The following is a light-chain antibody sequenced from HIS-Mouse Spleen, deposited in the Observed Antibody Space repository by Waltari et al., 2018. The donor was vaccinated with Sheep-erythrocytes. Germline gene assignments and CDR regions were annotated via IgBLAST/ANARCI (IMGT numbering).Light chain of an antibody. J-gene: IGLJ2*01. Sequence: SYELTQPPSVSVSPGQTASITCSGDKLGDKYACWYHQKPGQSPVLVIYQDSKRPSGIPERFSGSNSGNTATLTISRVEAGDEADYYCQVWKVFGGGTKLTVL. V-gene: IGLV3-1*01. CDR3: QVWKV. CDR1: KLGDKY. CDR2: QDS.